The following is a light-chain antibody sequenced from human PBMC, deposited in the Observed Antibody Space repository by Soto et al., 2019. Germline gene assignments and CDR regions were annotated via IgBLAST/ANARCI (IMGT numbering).Light chain of an antibody. Sequence: QSVLTQPASVSGSPGQSITISCTGSSGDIGLYNFVSWYQQHPGRAPKLMIYDVNNRPSGVSDRFSGSKSGNTASLTISGLQAEDEADYYCCSYTSSTAYVFGSGPKVTVL. CDR1: SGDIGLYNF. CDR3: CSYTSSTAYV. CDR2: DVN. V-gene: IGLV2-14*03. J-gene: IGLJ1*01.